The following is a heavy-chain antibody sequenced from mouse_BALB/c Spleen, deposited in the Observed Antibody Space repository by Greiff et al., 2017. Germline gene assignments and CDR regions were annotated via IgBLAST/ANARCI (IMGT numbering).Heavy chain of an antibody. J-gene: IGHJ3*01. CDR3: ARDVGRKGAWFAY. Sequence: EVKLVESGGGLVKPGGSLKLSCAASGFTFSDYYMYWVRQTPEKRLEWVATISDGGSYTYYPDSVKGRFTISRDNAKNTLYLQMSSLKSEDTAMYYCARDVGRKGAWFAYWGQGTLVTVSA. V-gene: IGHV5-4*02. CDR2: ISDGGSYT. CDR1: GFTFSDYY. D-gene: IGHD1-1*01.